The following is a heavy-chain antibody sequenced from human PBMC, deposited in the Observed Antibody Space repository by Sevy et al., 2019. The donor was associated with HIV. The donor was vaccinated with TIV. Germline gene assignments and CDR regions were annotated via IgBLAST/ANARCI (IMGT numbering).Heavy chain of an antibody. CDR1: GGSTSTYY. CDR2: ISDSGFS. CDR3: ARGGGRTDWGMDV. V-gene: IGHV4-59*01. J-gene: IGHJ6*02. Sequence: SETLSLTCTVSGGSTSTYYWNWIRQPPGKGLEWIGYISDSGFSNDNPSLRSRVTISIDTSKNQFSLRRTSVSAADTGVYYCARGGGRTDWGMDVWGPGTTVTVSS. D-gene: IGHD1-1*01.